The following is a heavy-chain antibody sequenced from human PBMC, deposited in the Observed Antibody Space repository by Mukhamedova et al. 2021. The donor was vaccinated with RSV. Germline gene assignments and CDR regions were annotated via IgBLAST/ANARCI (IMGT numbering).Heavy chain of an antibody. J-gene: IGHJ4*02. CDR1: STWG. CDR3: ARDNNRLGGSSTPLVY. CDR2: IWYNGSKK. Sequence: STWGMHSVRQAPGKGLEWVAVIWYNGSKKNYADSVKGRFTISRDNSKSTLYLQLSSLRADDTAVSYCARDNNRLGGSSTPLVYWGQGT. D-gene: IGHD1-14*01. V-gene: IGHV3-33*01.